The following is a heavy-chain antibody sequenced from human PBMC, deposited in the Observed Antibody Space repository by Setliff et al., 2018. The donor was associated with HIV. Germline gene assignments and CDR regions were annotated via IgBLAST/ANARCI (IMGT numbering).Heavy chain of an antibody. J-gene: IGHJ6*03. CDR1: GYTFTSYD. V-gene: IGHV1-8*03. CDR2: MNPNSGNT. D-gene: IGHD6-19*01. Sequence: ASVKVSCKASGYTFTSYDINWVRQATGQGLEWMGWMNPNSGNTGYAQKFQGRVTITRNTSINTAYMELNSLRSEDTAVYYCARNPEMAALNYFYYYMDVWGKGTTVTVSS. CDR3: ARNPEMAALNYFYYYMDV.